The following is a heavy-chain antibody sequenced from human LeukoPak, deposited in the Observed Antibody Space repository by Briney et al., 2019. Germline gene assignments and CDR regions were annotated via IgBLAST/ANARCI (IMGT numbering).Heavy chain of an antibody. Sequence: GGSLRLSCAASGFTFSSYWMSWVRQAPGKGLVWVSRINIDGSTTNYADSVKGRFTISRDNAKNTLYLQMNSLRAEDTALYYCTRGGVDYWGQGTLVTVSS. CDR3: TRGGVDY. J-gene: IGHJ4*02. CDR1: GFTFSSYW. V-gene: IGHV3-74*01. CDR2: INIDGSTT. D-gene: IGHD3-16*01.